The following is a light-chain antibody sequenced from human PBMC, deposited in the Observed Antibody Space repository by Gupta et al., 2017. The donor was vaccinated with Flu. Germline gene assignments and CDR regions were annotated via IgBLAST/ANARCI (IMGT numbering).Light chain of an antibody. J-gene: IGLJ3*02. CDR1: NIARKS. Sequence: SYLLTHPPSVSVAPGQTASIISGGNNIARKSVHWYQQKPGQAPAVVLYDDSDRPSGIPERFSGSNSVNTATLTISRVEAGDEADYYCQGWDSYSDHWLFGGGTKLTV. V-gene: IGLV3-21*02. CDR3: QGWDSYSDHWL. CDR2: DDS.